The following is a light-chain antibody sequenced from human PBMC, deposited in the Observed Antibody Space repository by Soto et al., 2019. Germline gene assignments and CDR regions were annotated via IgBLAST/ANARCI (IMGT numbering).Light chain of an antibody. CDR3: QQYNNWPPWT. CDR1: QSVSSN. V-gene: IGKV3-15*01. J-gene: IGKJ1*01. CDR2: GAS. Sequence: EIVRTQSQATLSVSPGERATLSCRASQSVSSNLAWYQQKPGQAPRLLIYGASTRATGIPARFSGSGSGTEFTLTISSLQSEDFAVYYCQQYNNWPPWTFGQGTKVDI.